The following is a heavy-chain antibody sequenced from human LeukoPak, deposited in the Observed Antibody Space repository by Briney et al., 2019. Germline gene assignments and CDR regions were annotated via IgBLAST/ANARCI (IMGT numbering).Heavy chain of an antibody. D-gene: IGHD2-21*01. Sequence: KPSETLSLTCTVSGGSISSYYWSWIPQPARKGLEWIGRIYITGITNYNPSLKRRVTMSVATSKNQCSLKLISMTVADTAVYYCARPAYGGGPDAFDIWGQGTMVTVSS. CDR2: IYITGIT. CDR1: GGSISSYY. CDR3: ARPAYGGGPDAFDI. J-gene: IGHJ3*02. V-gene: IGHV4-4*07.